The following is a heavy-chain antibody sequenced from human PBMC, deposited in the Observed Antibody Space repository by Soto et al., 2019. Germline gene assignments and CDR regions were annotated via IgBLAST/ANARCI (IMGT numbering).Heavy chain of an antibody. V-gene: IGHV4-39*01. CDR1: GGSISNSSYL. J-gene: IGHJ4*02. CDR3: SRIAVSGPRTGFDY. CDR2: VSHMGST. D-gene: IGHD6-19*01. Sequence: QLQMQESGPGLVKPSETLSLTCSVSGGSISNSSYLWGWVRQPPGKGLQWIGSVSHMGSTNYNPSLKSRLTISEGTSKTQSSLRLDSVTAADTAVYYCSRIAVSGPRTGFDYCGQGILVTVSS.